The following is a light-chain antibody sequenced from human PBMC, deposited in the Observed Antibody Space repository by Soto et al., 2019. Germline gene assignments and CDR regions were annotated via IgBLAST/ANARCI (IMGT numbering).Light chain of an antibody. CDR1: SSDVGGYNY. CDR3: SSYAGTV. Sequence: QSALTKPPSSSGSPGQSVTISCTGTSSDVGGYNYVSWYQQHPGKAPKLMIYEVIKRPSGVPDRFSGSKSGNTASLTVSGLQAEDEADYYCSSYAGTVFGTGTKVTVL. J-gene: IGLJ1*01. CDR2: EVI. V-gene: IGLV2-8*01.